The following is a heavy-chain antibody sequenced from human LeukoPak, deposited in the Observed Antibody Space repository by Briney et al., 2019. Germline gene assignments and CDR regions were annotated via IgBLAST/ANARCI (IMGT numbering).Heavy chain of an antibody. Sequence: PGGSLRLSCAASGLTFSSYEMDWVRQAPGKGLEWVSYISSDGRTVHYPDSLRGRFTISRDNVKNTVYLQMDSLRVEDTALYYCTRGPPDYGSGSYFDNWGQGTLVTVSS. CDR1: GLTFSSYE. J-gene: IGHJ4*02. CDR3: TRGPPDYGSGSYFDN. CDR2: ISSDGRTV. D-gene: IGHD3-10*01. V-gene: IGHV3-48*03.